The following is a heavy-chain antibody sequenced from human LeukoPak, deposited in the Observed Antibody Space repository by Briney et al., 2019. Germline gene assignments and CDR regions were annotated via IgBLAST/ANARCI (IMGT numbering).Heavy chain of an antibody. D-gene: IGHD3-3*01. CDR2: ISHDGRSK. Sequence: PGSSLRLSCAASGFTFSSHVMHWVRQAPGKGLEWVSVISHDGRSKYDADSMKGRFTISRDNSKNTLYLQMNSLRPEDTAVYYCARGAIFGGVDGFDIWGQGTMVTVSS. J-gene: IGHJ3*02. CDR1: GFTFSSHV. CDR3: ARGAIFGGVDGFDI. V-gene: IGHV3-30*03.